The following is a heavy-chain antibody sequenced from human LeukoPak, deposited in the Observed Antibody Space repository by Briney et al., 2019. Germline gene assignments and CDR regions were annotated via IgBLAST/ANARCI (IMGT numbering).Heavy chain of an antibody. CDR1: GFTFSSYA. Sequence: PGGSLRLSCAASGFTFSSYAMTWVRQAPGKGLEWVSGISGSGDSTYYADSVKGRFTISRDNSKKTLYLQMNSLRAEDTAVYYCEKEPRYSSSNYYYYYMDVWGKGTTVTVSS. CDR2: ISGSGDST. J-gene: IGHJ6*03. V-gene: IGHV3-23*01. D-gene: IGHD6-6*01. CDR3: EKEPRYSSSNYYYYYMDV.